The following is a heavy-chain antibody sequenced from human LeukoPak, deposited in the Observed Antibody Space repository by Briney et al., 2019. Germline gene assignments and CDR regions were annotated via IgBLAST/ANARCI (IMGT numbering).Heavy chain of an antibody. CDR1: GDSISSGNNY. CDR3: ARVAHYCSSTSCHNWFDP. J-gene: IGHJ5*02. D-gene: IGHD2-2*01. V-gene: IGHV4-39*07. CDR2: IYFSGTT. Sequence: SETLSLNCTVSGDSISSGNNYWVWIRQPPGKELKWIGSIYFSGTTYYNPSLKSRVTISVDTSKNQFSLKLSSVTAADTAVYYCARVAHYCSSTSCHNWFDPWGQGTLVTVSS.